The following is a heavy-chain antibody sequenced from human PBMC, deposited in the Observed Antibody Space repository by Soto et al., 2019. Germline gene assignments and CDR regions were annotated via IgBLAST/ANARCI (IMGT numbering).Heavy chain of an antibody. CDR3: ARGGSGYYYENYFDY. CDR2: INHSGST. CDR1: GGSFSAYY. J-gene: IGHJ4*02. Sequence: SETLSLTCAVYGGSFSAYYWSWIRQPPGKGLEWIGIINHSGSTNYNPSLKSRVTISVDTSKNQFSLKLSSVTAADTAEYYCARGGSGYYYENYFDYWGQGTLVTVSS. D-gene: IGHD3-22*01. V-gene: IGHV4-34*01.